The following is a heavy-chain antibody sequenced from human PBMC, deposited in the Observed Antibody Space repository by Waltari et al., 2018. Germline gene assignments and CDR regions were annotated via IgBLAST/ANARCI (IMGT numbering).Heavy chain of an antibody. CDR1: GFTFTTPT. D-gene: IGHD1-26*01. V-gene: IGHV3-21*01. CDR2: IYSDSSSV. CDR3: TRDIYTGSPVEAYDI. Sequence: EVQLVESGGGLVKPGGSVRLSCVAPGFTFTTPTMTWVRQAPGEGLDWGETIYSDSSSVYYADSVRARFTIFRDNAGNSLYLQINSLRVEDTAVYYCTRDIYTGSPVEAYDIWGQGTMVTVSS. J-gene: IGHJ3*02.